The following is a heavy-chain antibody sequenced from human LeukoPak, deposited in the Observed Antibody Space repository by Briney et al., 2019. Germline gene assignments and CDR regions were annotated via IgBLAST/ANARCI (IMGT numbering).Heavy chain of an antibody. CDR2: INPYSGGT. V-gene: IGHV1-2*02. CDR3: ARDLESDHEDF. Sequence: ASVKVSCKTSGYTFTDYYIHWVRQVPGQGPEWMGWINPYSGGTNYSQRFRGRVTMTRDTSITTAYLDLNSLTSDDTAIYYCARDLESDHEDFWGQGTLVIVSS. D-gene: IGHD1-14*01. CDR1: GYTFTDYY. J-gene: IGHJ4*02.